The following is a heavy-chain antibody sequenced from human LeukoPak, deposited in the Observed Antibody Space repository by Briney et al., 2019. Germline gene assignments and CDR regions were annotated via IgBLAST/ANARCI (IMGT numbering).Heavy chain of an antibody. Sequence: SETLSLTCTVSGDSISSSIYYWGWIRQPPGKGLEWVGCIYYNGYTYYTSSLKSRVTIFVDTSKNQFSLKLISVTAADTAVYYCARQGGDTMVRGVVRDWFDPWGQGTLVTVSS. CDR2: IYYNGYT. CDR1: GDSISSSIYY. V-gene: IGHV4-39*01. J-gene: IGHJ5*02. CDR3: ARQGGDTMVRGVVRDWFDP. D-gene: IGHD3-10*01.